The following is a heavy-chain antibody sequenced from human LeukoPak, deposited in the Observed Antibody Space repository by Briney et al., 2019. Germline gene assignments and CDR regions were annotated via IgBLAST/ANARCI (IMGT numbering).Heavy chain of an antibody. D-gene: IGHD6-13*01. CDR1: GFTFSSYA. CDR2: ISGSGGST. J-gene: IGHJ6*03. CDR3: ARDSGSSSWTKHYYYYYMDV. V-gene: IGHV3-23*01. Sequence: PGGSLRLSCAASGFTFSSYAMSWVRQAPGKGLEWVSAISGSGGSTYYADSVKGRFTISRDNSKNTLYLQMNSLRSDDTAVYYCARDSGSSSWTKHYYYYYMDVWGKGTTVTVSS.